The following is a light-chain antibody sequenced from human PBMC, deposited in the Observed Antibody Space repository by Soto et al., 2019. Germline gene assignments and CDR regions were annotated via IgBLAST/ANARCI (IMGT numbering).Light chain of an antibody. V-gene: IGKV3-20*01. J-gene: IGKJ4*01. Sequence: EIVLTQSPGTLSLSPGEIATLSCRASQSVSSSYLAWYQQKPGQAPRLLIYGASSRATGIPDRFSGSGSGTDFTLTISRLEPEDFAVYYCQQYGSSRGTFGGGTKVEIK. CDR1: QSVSSSY. CDR3: QQYGSSRGT. CDR2: GAS.